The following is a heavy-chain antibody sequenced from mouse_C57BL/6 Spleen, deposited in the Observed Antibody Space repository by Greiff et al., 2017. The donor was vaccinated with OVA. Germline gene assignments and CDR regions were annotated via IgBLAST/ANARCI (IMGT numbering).Heavy chain of an antibody. V-gene: IGHV1-52*01. CDR1: GYTFTSYW. D-gene: IGHD1-1*01. CDR2: IDPSDSET. Sequence: QVQLQQPGAELVRPGSSVKLSCKASGYTFTSYWMHWVKQRPIQGLEWIGNIDPSDSETHYNQKFKDKATLTVDKSSSTAYMQLSSLTSEDSAVYYCARSGVVASYWYFDVWGTGTTVTVSS. CDR3: ARSGVVASYWYFDV. J-gene: IGHJ1*03.